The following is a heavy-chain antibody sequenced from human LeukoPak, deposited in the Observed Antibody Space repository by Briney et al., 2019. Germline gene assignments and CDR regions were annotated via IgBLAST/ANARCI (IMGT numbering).Heavy chain of an antibody. D-gene: IGHD5-18*01. V-gene: IGHV3-23*01. CDR1: GFTFSSYV. J-gene: IGHJ6*03. CDR2: ISGSGGST. CDR3: AKGRGQGYPNYMDG. Sequence: GGSLGLSCAAPGFTFSSYVSSWVRPAPGKGLEWVSTISGSGGSTYYADSVRGRFTISRDNSKNKVYLQINSLRVEDTAVYYCAKGRGQGYPNYMDGWGKGITVTVS.